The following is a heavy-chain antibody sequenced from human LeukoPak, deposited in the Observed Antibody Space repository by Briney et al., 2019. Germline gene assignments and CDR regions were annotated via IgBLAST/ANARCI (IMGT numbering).Heavy chain of an antibody. J-gene: IGHJ5*02. D-gene: IGHD4-17*01. V-gene: IGHV3-9*01. Sequence: GGSLRLSCAASGFTFDDYAMHWVRQAPGKGLEWVSGISWNSGSIGYADSVKGRFTISRDNAKNSLYLQMNSLRAEDTALYYCAKDRYGDRTNWFDPRGQGTLVTVSS. CDR3: AKDRYGDRTNWFDP. CDR2: ISWNSGSI. CDR1: GFTFDDYA.